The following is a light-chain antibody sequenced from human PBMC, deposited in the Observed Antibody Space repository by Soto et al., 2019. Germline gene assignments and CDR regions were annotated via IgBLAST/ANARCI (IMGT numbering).Light chain of an antibody. CDR2: VAS. V-gene: IGKV1-39*01. J-gene: IGKJ2*01. Sequence: DIQMTQSPSSLSASVGDRVTITCRASRTVYKYLNWYQQKPGKAPKLLIYVASNLQSAVPSRFSGSGFETDFILTIDDLQPEDFGTYYCQQSYNTPYTFCQGTKLEIK. CDR3: QQSYNTPYT. CDR1: RTVYKY.